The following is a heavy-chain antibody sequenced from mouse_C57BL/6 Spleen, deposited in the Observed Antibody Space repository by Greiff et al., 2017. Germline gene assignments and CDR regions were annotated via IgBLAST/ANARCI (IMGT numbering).Heavy chain of an antibody. CDR1: GYTFTDYY. J-gene: IGHJ4*01. D-gene: IGHD2-4*01. CDR3: ARYDYDGVHYYAMDY. Sequence: EVQLQQSGPELVKPGASVKISCKASGYTFTDYYMNWVKQSHGKSLEWIGDINPNNGGTSYNQKFKGKATLTVDKSSSTAYMELRSLTSEDSAVYYCARYDYDGVHYYAMDYWGQGTSVTVSS. CDR2: INPNNGGT. V-gene: IGHV1-26*01.